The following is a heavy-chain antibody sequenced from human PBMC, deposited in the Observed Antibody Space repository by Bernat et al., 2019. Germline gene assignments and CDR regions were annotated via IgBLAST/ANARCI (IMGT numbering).Heavy chain of an antibody. Sequence: EVQLVESGGGLVKPGGSLRLSCAASGFTFSNAWMNLVRQAPGNGLEWVGRIKSKTDGGTTDYAVPVKGRFTNSRDDSKNLLYLQMNSLKTEDTAVYYCNIEYYYDSSGYYSDCWGQGTLVSVSS. CDR2: IKSKTDGGTT. V-gene: IGHV3-15*07. CDR3: NIEYYYDSSGYYSDC. D-gene: IGHD3-22*01. J-gene: IGHJ4*02. CDR1: GFTFSNAW.